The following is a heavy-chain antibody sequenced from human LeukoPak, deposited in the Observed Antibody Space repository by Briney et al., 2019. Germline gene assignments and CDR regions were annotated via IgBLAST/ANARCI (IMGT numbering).Heavy chain of an antibody. CDR3: AKDTHYGGIYQNYFDY. CDR2: ISGSGGST. CDR1: GFTFSKYA. Sequence: PGGSLRLSCAASGFTFSKYAMSWVRQAPGKGLEWVSGISGSGGSTYYADSVKGRFTISRDNSKNTLYLQMNSLRAEDTAVYYCAKDTHYGGIYQNYFDYWGQGTLVTVSA. D-gene: IGHD1-26*01. V-gene: IGHV3-23*01. J-gene: IGHJ4*02.